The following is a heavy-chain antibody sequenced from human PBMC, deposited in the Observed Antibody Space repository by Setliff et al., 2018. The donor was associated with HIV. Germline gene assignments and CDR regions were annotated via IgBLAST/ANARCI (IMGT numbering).Heavy chain of an antibody. J-gene: IGHJ4*02. CDR2: LRTGTGDT. V-gene: IGHV1-3*04. CDR1: GYTFTYRY. D-gene: IGHD6-13*01. CDR3: VRRATAAEVFDY. Sequence: ASVKVSCKASGYTFTYRYLHWVRQAPGQALEWMGWLRTGTGDTSYSVKFQGRLTITRDTSANTAYMELSNLRSEDTAVYYCVRRATAAEVFDYWGQGTLVTVSS.